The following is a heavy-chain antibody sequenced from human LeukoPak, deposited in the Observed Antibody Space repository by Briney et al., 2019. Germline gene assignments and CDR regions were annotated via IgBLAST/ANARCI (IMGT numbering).Heavy chain of an antibody. CDR1: GGSFSGYY. CDR2: IHHSGST. Sequence: KPSETLSLTCAVYGGSFSGYYWNWIRQPPGKGLGWIGEIHHSGSTNYSPSLKSRVTISIDTSKNQFSLNLNSVTAADTAVYYCARGRGIAAAANYFDYWGQGTLVTVSS. D-gene: IGHD6-13*01. CDR3: ARGRGIAAAANYFDY. J-gene: IGHJ4*02. V-gene: IGHV4-34*01.